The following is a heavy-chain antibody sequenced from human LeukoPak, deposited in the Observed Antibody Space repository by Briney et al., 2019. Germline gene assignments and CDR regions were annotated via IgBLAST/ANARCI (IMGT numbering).Heavy chain of an antibody. CDR3: ARGGGLDV. CDR1: GFTFSSYW. V-gene: IGHV3-7*03. CDR2: INHNGNVN. D-gene: IGHD3-16*01. J-gene: IGHJ6*02. Sequence: GGSLRLSCAASGFTFSSYWMNWARQALGKGLEWVASINHNGNVNYYVDSVKGRFTISRDDAKNSLYLQMSNLRAEDTAVYFCARGGGLDVWGQGATVTVSS.